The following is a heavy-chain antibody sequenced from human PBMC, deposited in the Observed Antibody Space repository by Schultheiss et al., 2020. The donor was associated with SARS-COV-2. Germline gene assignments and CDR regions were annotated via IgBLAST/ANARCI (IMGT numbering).Heavy chain of an antibody. J-gene: IGHJ4*02. CDR2: IYYSGST. CDR1: GGSVSSGSYY. CDR3: ARADIAARTFDY. V-gene: IGHV4-61*01. D-gene: IGHD6-6*01. Sequence: SETLSLSCTVSGGSVSSGSYYWSWIRQPPGKGLEWIGYIYYSGSTNYNPSLKSRVTISVDTSKNQFSLKLSSVTAADTAVNYCARADIAARTFDYWGQGTLVTVSS.